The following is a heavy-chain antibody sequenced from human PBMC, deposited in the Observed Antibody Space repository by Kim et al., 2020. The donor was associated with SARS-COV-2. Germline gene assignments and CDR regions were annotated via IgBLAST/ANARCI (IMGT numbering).Heavy chain of an antibody. CDR3: ARNNAMDV. Sequence: GGSLRLSCAASGFSFSNHWMTWVRQAPGRGPEWVANINQHGSEKYYVASVGGRFTISRDDAKNSLYLQMNSLRAEYTATYYCARNNAMDVWGQGTTVTVSS. J-gene: IGHJ6*02. CDR2: INQHGSEK. V-gene: IGHV3-7*03. CDR1: GFSFSNHW.